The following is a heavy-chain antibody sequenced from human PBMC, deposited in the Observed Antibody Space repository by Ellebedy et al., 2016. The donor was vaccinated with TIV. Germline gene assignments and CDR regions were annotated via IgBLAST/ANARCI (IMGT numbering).Heavy chain of an antibody. Sequence: GESLKISCAASGFTFSNHAMAWVRQAPGKGLEWVSAIGPRSEYTFYADSVKGRFTISRDNSKNTLYLQMNSLRAEDTAVYYCARDWDYGGNFDYWGQGTLVTVSS. D-gene: IGHD4-23*01. J-gene: IGHJ4*02. CDR2: IGPRSEYT. V-gene: IGHV3-23*01. CDR3: ARDWDYGGNFDY. CDR1: GFTFSNHA.